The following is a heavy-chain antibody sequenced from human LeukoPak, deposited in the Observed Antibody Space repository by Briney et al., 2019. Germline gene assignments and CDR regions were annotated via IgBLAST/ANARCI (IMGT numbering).Heavy chain of an antibody. Sequence: PSETLSLTCAVYGGSPSGYYWSWIRQPPGKGLEWIGEINHSGSTNYNPSLKSRVTISVDTSKNQFSLKLSSVTAADTAVYYCARGRNWNDGWFDPWGQGTLVTVSS. CDR2: INHSGST. J-gene: IGHJ5*02. CDR1: GGSPSGYY. CDR3: ARGRNWNDGWFDP. V-gene: IGHV4-34*01. D-gene: IGHD1-1*01.